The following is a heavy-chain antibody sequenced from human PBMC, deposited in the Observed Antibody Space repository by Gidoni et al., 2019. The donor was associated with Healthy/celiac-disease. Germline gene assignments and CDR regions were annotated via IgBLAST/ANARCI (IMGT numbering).Heavy chain of an antibody. V-gene: IGHV3-21*01. J-gene: IGHJ5*02. CDR2: ISSSSSYI. CDR1: GFTFGSNS. Sequence: EVQLVESGGGLVKPGGSLRLSCAASGFTFGSNSMNWVRQAPGKGLEWVSSISSSSSYIYYADSVKGRFTISRDNAKNSLYLQMNSLRAEDTAVYYCARPPLLNWNGPEVLDNWFDPWGQGTLVTVSS. D-gene: IGHD1-20*01. CDR3: ARPPLLNWNGPEVLDNWFDP.